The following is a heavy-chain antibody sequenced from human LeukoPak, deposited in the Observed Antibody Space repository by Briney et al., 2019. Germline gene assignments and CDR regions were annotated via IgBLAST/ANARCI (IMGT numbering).Heavy chain of an antibody. J-gene: IGHJ6*03. CDR2: IYYSGST. Sequence: PSETLSLTCTVSGGSISSRSYYWGWIRQPPGKGLEWIGSIYYSGSTYYNPSLKSRVTISVDTSKNQFSLKLSSVTAADTAVYYCARLRVDTAMVWGYYYYYYMDVWGKGTTVTVSS. CDR3: ARLRVDTAMVWGYYYYYYMDV. CDR1: GGSISSRSYY. V-gene: IGHV4-39*07. D-gene: IGHD5-18*01.